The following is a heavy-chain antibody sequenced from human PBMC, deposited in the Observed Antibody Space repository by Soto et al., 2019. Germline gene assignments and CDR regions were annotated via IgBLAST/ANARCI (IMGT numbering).Heavy chain of an antibody. V-gene: IGHV3-23*01. D-gene: IGHD3-16*01. CDR1: GFYFNSYA. Sequence: HPGGSLRLSCAASGFYFNSYAMSWVRQAPGKGLEWVSHIGANGDSTYYADAVKGRFTISRDNSKNTLYLEMRGLGAEDTAAYYCTGGTYSDYWGQGTLVTVS. CDR2: IGANGDST. J-gene: IGHJ4*02. CDR3: TGGTYSDY.